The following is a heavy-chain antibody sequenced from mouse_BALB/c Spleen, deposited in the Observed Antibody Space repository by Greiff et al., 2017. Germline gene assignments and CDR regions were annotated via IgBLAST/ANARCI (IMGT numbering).Heavy chain of an antibody. CDR3: ARHDNCYAMDY. J-gene: IGHJ4*01. V-gene: IGHV5-12-1*01. Sequence: EVQLVESGAGLVKPGGSLKLSCAASGFAFSSYDMSWVRQTPGKRLEWVAYISSGGGSTYYPDTVKGRFTISRDNAKNTLYLQMSSLKSEDTAMYYSARHDNCYAMDYWGQGTSVTVSS. CDR1: GFAFSSYD. CDR2: ISSGGGST.